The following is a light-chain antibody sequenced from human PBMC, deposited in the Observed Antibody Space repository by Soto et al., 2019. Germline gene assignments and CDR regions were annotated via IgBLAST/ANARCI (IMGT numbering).Light chain of an antibody. CDR1: QSVSSSQ. CDR2: GAS. J-gene: IGKJ3*01. Sequence: IVMTQSPATLSVSPGERATLSCRASQSVSSSQLAWYQQKPGQAPRLLIKGASSRATGIPDRFSGSGSGTDFTLTIRRLQPEDVATYYCQQSYSPLTFGPGTKVDIK. V-gene: IGKV3D-20*02. CDR3: QQSYSPLT.